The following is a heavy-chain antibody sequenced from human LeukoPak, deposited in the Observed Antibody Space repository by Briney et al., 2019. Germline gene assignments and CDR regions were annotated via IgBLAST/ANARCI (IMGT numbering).Heavy chain of an antibody. CDR1: GGSISSYY. CDR3: ARERGSSWDDAFDI. CDR2: IYTSGST. J-gene: IGHJ3*02. Sequence: PSETLSLTCTASGGSISSYYWSWIRQPAGKGLEWIGRIYTSGSTNYNPSLKSRVTMSVDTSKNQFSLKLSSVTAADTAVYYCARERGSSWDDAFDIWGQGTMVTVSS. V-gene: IGHV4-4*07. D-gene: IGHD6-13*01.